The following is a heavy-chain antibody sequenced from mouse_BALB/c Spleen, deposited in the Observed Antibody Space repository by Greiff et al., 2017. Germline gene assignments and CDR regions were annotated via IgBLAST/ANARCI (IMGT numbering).Heavy chain of an antibody. J-gene: IGHJ4*01. CDR3: TRDYRYARGYYYAMDY. CDR2: IDPETGGT. D-gene: IGHD2-14*01. V-gene: IGHV1-15*01. CDR1: GYTFTDYE. Sequence: QVQLKQSGAELVRPGASVTLSCKASGYTFTDYEMHWVKQTPVHGLEWIGAIDPETGGTAYNQKFKGKATLTADKSSSTAYMELRSLTSEDSAVYYCTRDYRYARGYYYAMDYWGQGTSVTVSS.